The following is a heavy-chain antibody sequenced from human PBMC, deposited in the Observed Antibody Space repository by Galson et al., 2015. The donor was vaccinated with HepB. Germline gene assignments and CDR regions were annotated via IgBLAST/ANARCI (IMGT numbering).Heavy chain of an antibody. J-gene: IGHJ4*02. CDR2: MNPNSGNT. CDR3: ARGWALYGGYGTGAGYF. V-gene: IGHV1-8*01. Sequence: SVKVSCKASGYTFTSYDTNWVRQATGQGLEWMGWMNPNSGNTGYAQKFQGRVTMTRNTSISTAYMELSSLRSEDTAVYYCARGWALYGGYGTGAGYFWGQGTLVTVSS. D-gene: IGHD5-12*01. CDR1: GYTFTSYD.